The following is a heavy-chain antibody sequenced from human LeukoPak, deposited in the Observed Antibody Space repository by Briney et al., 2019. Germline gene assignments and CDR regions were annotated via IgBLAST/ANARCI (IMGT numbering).Heavy chain of an antibody. Sequence: PGGSLRLSCAASGFTFSSYWMSWVRQAPGKGLEWVANIKQDGNEKYYVDSVKGRFTISRDNAKNSLYPQMNSLRAEDTAVYYSARDYEQQLAYYYYYYMDVWGKGTTVTVSS. V-gene: IGHV3-7*01. CDR3: ARDYEQQLAYYYYYYMDV. CDR2: IKQDGNEK. D-gene: IGHD6-13*01. CDR1: GFTFSSYW. J-gene: IGHJ6*03.